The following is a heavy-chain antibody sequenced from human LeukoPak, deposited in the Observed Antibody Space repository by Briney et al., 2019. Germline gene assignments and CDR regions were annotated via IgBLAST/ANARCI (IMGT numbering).Heavy chain of an antibody. CDR2: IDWDDDK. CDR1: GFSLSTSGMC. D-gene: IGHD3-22*01. Sequence: SGLALVKPTQTLTLTCTFSGFSLSTSGMCVSWIRQPPGKALEWLARIDWDDDKYYSTSLKTRITISKDTSKNQVVLTMTNMDPVDTATYYCARSYYYDSSGYKAPAYYYGMDVWGQGTTVTVSS. J-gene: IGHJ6*02. V-gene: IGHV2-70*11. CDR3: ARSYYYDSSGYKAPAYYYGMDV.